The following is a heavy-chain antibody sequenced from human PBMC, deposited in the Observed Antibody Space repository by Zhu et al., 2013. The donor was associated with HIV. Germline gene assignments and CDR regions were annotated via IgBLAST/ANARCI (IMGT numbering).Heavy chain of an antibody. CDR2: IWYDGSNK. CDR1: GFTFSSYG. D-gene: IGHD6-13*01. Sequence: VQLVESGGGVVQPGRSLRLSCAASGFTFSSYGMHWVRQAPGKGLEWVAVIWYDGSNKYYADSVKGRFTISRDNSKNTLYLQMNSLRAEDTAVYYCAREPYSPQRGYYYYYGNGRLGPRDHGHRLL. J-gene: IGHJ6*02. CDR3: AREPYSPQRGYYYYYGNGR. V-gene: IGHV3-33*01.